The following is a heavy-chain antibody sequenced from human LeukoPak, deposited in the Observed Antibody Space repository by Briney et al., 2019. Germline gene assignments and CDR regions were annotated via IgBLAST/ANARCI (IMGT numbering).Heavy chain of an antibody. Sequence: GGSLRLYCAASGFTFSDYYMSWIRQAPGKGLEWVSYISSSSSYTNYADSVKGRFTISRDNAKNSLYLQMNSLRAEDTAVYYCARDRAMVRGVISFDPWGQGTLVTVSS. D-gene: IGHD3-10*01. CDR2: ISSSSSYT. J-gene: IGHJ5*02. V-gene: IGHV3-11*06. CDR1: GFTFSDYY. CDR3: ARDRAMVRGVISFDP.